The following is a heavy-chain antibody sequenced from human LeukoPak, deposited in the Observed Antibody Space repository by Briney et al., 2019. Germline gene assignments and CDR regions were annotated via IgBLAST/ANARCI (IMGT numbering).Heavy chain of an antibody. V-gene: IGHV4-61*01. J-gene: IGHJ4*02. D-gene: IGHD3-10*01. CDR2: IYYSRST. CDR1: GGSVGSASYD. CDR3: ARVYYGSGSYCFDY. Sequence: SDTLSLTCTVSGGSVGSASYDWSWLRRPPGNGLEWFGYIYYSRSTSYNPSLKSRVTMSVDTSKNQFSLKLSSVTAADTAVYYCARVYYGSGSYCFDYWGQGTLVTVSS.